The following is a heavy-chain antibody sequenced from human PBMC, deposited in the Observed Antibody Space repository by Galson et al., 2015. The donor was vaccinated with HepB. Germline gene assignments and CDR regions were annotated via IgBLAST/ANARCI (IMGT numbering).Heavy chain of an antibody. CDR3: ARDQGYMVRGDPMGPFDP. J-gene: IGHJ5*02. D-gene: IGHD3-10*01. CDR1: GFTFSSYA. CDR2: ISYDGSNK. Sequence: SLRLSCAASGFTFSSYAMHWVRQAPGKGLEWVAVISYDGSNKYYADSVKGRFTISRDNSKNTLYLQMNSLRAEDTAVYYCARDQGYMVRGDPMGPFDPWGQGTLVTVSS. V-gene: IGHV3-30*04.